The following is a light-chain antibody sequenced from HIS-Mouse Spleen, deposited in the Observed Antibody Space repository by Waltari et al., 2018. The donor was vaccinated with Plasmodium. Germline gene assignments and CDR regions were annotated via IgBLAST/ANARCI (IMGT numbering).Light chain of an antibody. CDR1: SSNIGSNY. V-gene: IGLV1-47*01. CDR3: AAWDDSLSGWV. Sequence: QSVLTQPPSASGTPGQRVTISCSGSSSNIGSNYVYWYQQLPGTPPKLLIYRNNQRPPGAPDRFPVSKSATSASLAISGLRSEDEAYYYCAAWDDSLSGWVCGGGTKLTVL. J-gene: IGLJ3*02. CDR2: RNN.